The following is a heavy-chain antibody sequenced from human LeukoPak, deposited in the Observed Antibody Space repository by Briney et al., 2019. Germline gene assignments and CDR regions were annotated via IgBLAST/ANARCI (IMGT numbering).Heavy chain of an antibody. D-gene: IGHD6-13*01. Sequence: SETLSLTCTVSGGSISSYYWSWIRQPPGKGLEWIGYIYYSGSTNYNPSLKSRVTISVDTSKNQFSLKLSSVTAADTAVYYCARVISAAAGTGLDYWGQGTLVTVSS. CDR3: ARVISAAAGTGLDY. CDR2: IYYSGST. CDR1: GGSISSYY. J-gene: IGHJ4*02. V-gene: IGHV4-59*01.